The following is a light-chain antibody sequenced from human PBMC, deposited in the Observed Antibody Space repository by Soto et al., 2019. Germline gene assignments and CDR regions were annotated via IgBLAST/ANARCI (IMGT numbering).Light chain of an antibody. Sequence: QSALTQPASLSGSPGQSITISCTGTSSDVGGYNYVSWYQQHPGQAPKLIIYEVSNRPSGVSNRFSGSKSGNTASLTISGLQAEDEADYYCNSYTRKSTGVFGTGTKVTVL. CDR1: SSDVGGYNY. CDR3: NSYTRKSTGV. V-gene: IGLV2-14*01. CDR2: EVS. J-gene: IGLJ1*01.